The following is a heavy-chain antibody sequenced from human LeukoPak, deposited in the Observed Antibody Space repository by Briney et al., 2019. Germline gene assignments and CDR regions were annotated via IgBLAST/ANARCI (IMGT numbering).Heavy chain of an antibody. CDR2: IIPIFGTA. D-gene: IGHD3-10*01. CDR1: GGTFSSYA. V-gene: IGHV1-69*13. CDR3: ARRASMVRGAPGHYMDV. J-gene: IGHJ6*03. Sequence: SVKVSCKASGGTFSSYAISWVRQAPGQGLEWMGGIIPIFGTANYAQKFQGRVTTTADESTSTAYMELSSLRSEDTAVYYCARRASMVRGAPGHYMDVWGKGTTVTISS.